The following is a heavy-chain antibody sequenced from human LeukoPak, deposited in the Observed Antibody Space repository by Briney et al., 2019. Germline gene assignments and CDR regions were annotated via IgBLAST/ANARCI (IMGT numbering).Heavy chain of an antibody. Sequence: SGGSLRLSCTTSGFTFGDYAMSWVRQAPGKGLEWVGFIRSKAYGETTEYAASVKGRFTISRDDSKSIAYLQMNSLETEDTAVYYCSRASSNYYYYMDVWGTGTTVTISS. J-gene: IGHJ6*03. CDR3: SRASSNYYYYMDV. D-gene: IGHD2-15*01. CDR1: GFTFGDYA. CDR2: IRSKAYGETT. V-gene: IGHV3-49*04.